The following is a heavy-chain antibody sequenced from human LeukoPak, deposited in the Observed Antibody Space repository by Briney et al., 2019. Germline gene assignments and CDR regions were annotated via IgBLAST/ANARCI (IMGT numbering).Heavy chain of an antibody. J-gene: IGHJ6*02. D-gene: IGHD2-15*01. CDR2: ISYDGSNK. V-gene: IGHV3-30*04. CDR3: ARGCSGGSCSPGYYYYAMDV. CDR1: GFTFSGYA. Sequence: PGGSLRLSCAASGFTFSGYAMHWVRQAPGKGLEWVALISYDGSNKYYADSVKGRFTVSRDNSENTLYLQMNSLRAEDTAVYYCARGCSGGSCSPGYYYYAMDVWGQGTTVAVSS.